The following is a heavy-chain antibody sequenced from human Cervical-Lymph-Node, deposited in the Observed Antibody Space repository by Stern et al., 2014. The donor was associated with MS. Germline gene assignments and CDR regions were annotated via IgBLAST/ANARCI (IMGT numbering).Heavy chain of an antibody. J-gene: IGHJ4*02. CDR1: GFDFSNYG. D-gene: IGHD3-10*01. Sequence: DQLVESGGGVVQPGRSLRLSCSASGFDFSNYGFHWVRQAPGKGLEWGAVIWFDGINKYYAESVKGRFTISRDSSKNTLYLQMNSLRVEDTAVYYCATEPRGSFGEFDYWGQGTLVSVSS. CDR3: ATEPRGSFGEFDY. V-gene: IGHV3-33*01. CDR2: IWFDGINK.